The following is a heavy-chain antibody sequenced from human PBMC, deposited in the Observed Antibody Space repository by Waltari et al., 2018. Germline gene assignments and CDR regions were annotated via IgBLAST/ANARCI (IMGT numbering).Heavy chain of an antibody. J-gene: IGHJ6*02. CDR1: GGTFSSYA. Sequence: QVQLVQSGAEVKKPGSSVKVSCKASGGTFSSYAISWVRQAPGQGLEWMGRIIPIFGTANYAQKFQGRVTITRNTSISTAYMELSSLRSEDTAVYYCARGGSLYCTGGVCYLYYYYGMDVWGQGTTVTVSS. D-gene: IGHD2-8*02. CDR2: IIPIFGTA. V-gene: IGHV1-69*05. CDR3: ARGGSLYCTGGVCYLYYYYGMDV.